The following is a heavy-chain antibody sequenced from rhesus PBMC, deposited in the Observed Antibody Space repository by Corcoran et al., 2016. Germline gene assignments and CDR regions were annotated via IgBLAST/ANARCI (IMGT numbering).Heavy chain of an antibody. V-gene: IGHV4-160*01. Sequence: QVQLQESGPGLVKPSETLSLTCAVSGGSISSNYWSWIRQPPGKGLEWIGYIYVSSGSTYYNPSLKSRVSISTDTSKNQFSLRLSSVTAADTAVYYCARSPIVGRVRSYFDDWGQGVLVTVSS. CDR3: ARSPIVGRVRSYFDD. CDR1: GGSISSNY. CDR2: IYVSSGST. J-gene: IGHJ4*01. D-gene: IGHD5-24*01.